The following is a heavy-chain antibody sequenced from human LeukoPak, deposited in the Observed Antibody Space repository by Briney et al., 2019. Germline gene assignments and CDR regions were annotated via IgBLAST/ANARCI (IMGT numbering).Heavy chain of an antibody. CDR1: GFTFSGYA. J-gene: IGHJ4*02. D-gene: IGHD1-7*01. CDR3: AKGGNSAPLDY. V-gene: IGHV3-23*01. Sequence: PGGSLRLSCAASGFTFSGYAMTWVRQAPGKGLEWVSAISAGGSDTIYTDSVKDRFTISRDNSKNTLYLQMNSLRAEDTAVYYCAKGGNSAPLDYWGQGTLVTVSS. CDR2: ISAGGSDT.